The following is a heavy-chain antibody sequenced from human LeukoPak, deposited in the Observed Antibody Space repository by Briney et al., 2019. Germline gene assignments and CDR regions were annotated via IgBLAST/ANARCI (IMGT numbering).Heavy chain of an antibody. CDR3: QRAAYDILTGYLFDY. V-gene: IGHV1-69*13. CDR2: IIPIFGTA. D-gene: IGHD3-9*01. J-gene: IGHJ4*02. Sequence: GASVKVSCKASGGTFSSYAISWVRQAPGQGLEWIGGIIPIFGTANYAQKFQGRVTITADESTSTAYMELSSLRSEDTALYFRQRAAYDILTGYLFDYWGQGTLVTVSS. CDR1: GGTFSSYA.